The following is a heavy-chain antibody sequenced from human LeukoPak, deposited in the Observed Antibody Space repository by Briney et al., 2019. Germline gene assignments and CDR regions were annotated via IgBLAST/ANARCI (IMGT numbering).Heavy chain of an antibody. Sequence: PSETLSLTCAVYGGSFSGYYWSWIRQPPGKGLEWIGEINHSGSTNYNPSLKSRVTISVDTSKNQFSLKLSSVTAADTAVYYCARVQRGNGSGSRWFDPWGQGTLVTVSS. CDR1: GGSFSGYY. V-gene: IGHV4-34*01. J-gene: IGHJ5*02. D-gene: IGHD3-10*01. CDR2: INHSGST. CDR3: ARVQRGNGSGSRWFDP.